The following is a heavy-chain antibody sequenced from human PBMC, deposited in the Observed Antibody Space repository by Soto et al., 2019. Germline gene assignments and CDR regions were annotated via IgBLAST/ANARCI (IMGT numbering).Heavy chain of an antibody. V-gene: IGHV4-38-2*02. CDR3: ARDFYSDYAAYYYVMDV. J-gene: IGHJ6*02. Sequence: ASAMLSLTGPCVSDSFISGDYWVWVRTQPGKWLAWIGNIYHSCSTYYNPSLKSRVTISVDTSKNQFSLKLSSVTAADTAVYYCARDFYSDYAAYYYVMDVWVQGTKVTVSS. CDR2: IYHSCST. CDR1: SDSFISGDY. D-gene: IGHD6-25*01.